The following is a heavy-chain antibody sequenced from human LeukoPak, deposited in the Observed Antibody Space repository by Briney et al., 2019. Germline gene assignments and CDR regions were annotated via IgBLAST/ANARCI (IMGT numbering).Heavy chain of an antibody. Sequence: GGSLRLSCAASGFTFSNYWMSWVRQAPGKGLEWVASIKQDESDKYYVGSVKGRFTISRDNAKKSLCLQTNSLRAEDTAVYYCARDNRDIAVVPAAMGDYYYYGMDVWGQGTTVTVSS. CDR1: GFTFSNYW. V-gene: IGHV3-7*05. CDR2: IKQDESDK. CDR3: ARDNRDIAVVPAAMGDYYYYGMDV. D-gene: IGHD2-2*01. J-gene: IGHJ6*02.